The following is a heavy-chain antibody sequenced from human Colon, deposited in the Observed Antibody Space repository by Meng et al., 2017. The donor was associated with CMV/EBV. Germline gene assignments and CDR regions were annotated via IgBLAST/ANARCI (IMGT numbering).Heavy chain of an antibody. Sequence: SLSTSGVGVGWIRQPPGKALEWLALIYWDDDQRYNPSLQKRLTITKDTSKNQVVLTMTNMDPVDTATYYCAHRIRYHYFSGSYYWDCWGQGTLVTVSS. J-gene: IGHJ4*02. CDR3: AHRIRYHYFSGSYYWDC. CDR1: SLSTSGVG. V-gene: IGHV2-5*02. CDR2: IYWDDDQ. D-gene: IGHD3-22*01.